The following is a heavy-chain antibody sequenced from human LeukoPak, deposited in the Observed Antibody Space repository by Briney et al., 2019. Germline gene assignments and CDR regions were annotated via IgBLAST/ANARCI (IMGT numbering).Heavy chain of an antibody. V-gene: IGHV3-48*02. CDR1: GFTFSSYS. Sequence: PGGSLRLSCAASGFTFSSYSMNWVRQAPGKGLEWVSYITSSSHSIYYADSVKGRFTISRDNAKNSLYLQMNSLRDEDTAVYYCARGIAGTESAFDIWGQGTMVTVSS. CDR3: ARGIAGTESAFDI. J-gene: IGHJ3*02. CDR2: ITSSSHSI. D-gene: IGHD6-13*01.